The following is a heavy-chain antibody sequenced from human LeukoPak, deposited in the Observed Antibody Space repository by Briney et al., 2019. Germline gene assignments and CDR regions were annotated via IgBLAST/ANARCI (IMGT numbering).Heavy chain of an antibody. J-gene: IGHJ3*02. V-gene: IGHV4-39*07. CDR1: GGSITTRSYY. CDR2: TYYSGGT. D-gene: IGHD7-27*01. Sequence: SETLSLTCTVSGGSITTRSYYWGWIRQSPGAGLEWIGTTYYSGGTFYNPSLRSRVTISLDTSENHFSLKMNSMTAADTAMYYCARKLNWGLGAFDIWGQGALVTVSS. CDR3: ARKLNWGLGAFDI.